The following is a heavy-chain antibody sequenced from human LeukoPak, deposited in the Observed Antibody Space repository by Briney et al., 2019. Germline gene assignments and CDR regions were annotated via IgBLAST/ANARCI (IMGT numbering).Heavy chain of an antibody. CDR2: ISGSGGST. Sequence: PGGSLRLSCAASGFTFSSYAMSWVRQTPRGRLERVLAISGSGGSTYYADSVKGRFTISRDNSKNTLYLQMNSLRAEDTAVYYCAKRFSVAGSTYYFDYWGQGTLVPVSS. CDR3: AKRFSVAGSTYYFDY. D-gene: IGHD6-19*01. V-gene: IGHV3-23*01. CDR1: GFTFSSYA. J-gene: IGHJ4*02.